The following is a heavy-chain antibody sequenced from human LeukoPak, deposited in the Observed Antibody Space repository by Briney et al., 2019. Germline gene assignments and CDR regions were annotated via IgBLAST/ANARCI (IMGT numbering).Heavy chain of an antibody. CDR3: AALGYYSGGSCYGQGDY. CDR1: GGSISSYY. J-gene: IGHJ4*02. CDR2: IYYSGST. V-gene: IGHV4-59*12. D-gene: IGHD2-15*01. Sequence: SETLSLTCTVSGGSISSYYWSWIRQPPGKGLEWIGYIYYSGSTNYNPSLKSRVTISVDTSKNQFSLKLSSVTAADTAVYYCAALGYYSGGSCYGQGDYWGQGTLVTVSS.